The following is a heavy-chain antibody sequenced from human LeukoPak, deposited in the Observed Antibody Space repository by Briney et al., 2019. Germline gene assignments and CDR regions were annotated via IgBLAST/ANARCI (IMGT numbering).Heavy chain of an antibody. J-gene: IGHJ6*03. CDR2: IYYSGST. V-gene: IGHV4-39*01. D-gene: IGHD6-13*01. Sequence: SETLSLTCTVSGGSISSSSYYWGWIRQPPGKGLEWIGSIYYSGSTYYNPSLKSRVTISVDTSKNQFSLKLSSVTAADTAVYYCARQRIAAPTYYMDVWGKGTRVTVSS. CDR3: ARQRIAAPTYYMDV. CDR1: GGSISSSSYY.